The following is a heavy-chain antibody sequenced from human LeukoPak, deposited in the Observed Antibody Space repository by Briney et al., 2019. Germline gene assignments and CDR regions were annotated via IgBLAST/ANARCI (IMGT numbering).Heavy chain of an antibody. CDR1: GYIFTTYS. D-gene: IGHD2-8*01. CDR2: INPKGDIT. Sequence: ASVKVSCKTSGYIFTTYSIHWVRQAPGQRLEWMGIINPKGDITTYAQRFQGRVSMTSHSSTATVYMELSGLSSEDTAIYYCARKWSSRDWFDPWGQGTLLTVSS. CDR3: ARKWSSRDWFDP. V-gene: IGHV1-46*01. J-gene: IGHJ5*02.